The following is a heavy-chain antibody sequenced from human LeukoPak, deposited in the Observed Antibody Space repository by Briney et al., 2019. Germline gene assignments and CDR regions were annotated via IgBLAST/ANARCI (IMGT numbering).Heavy chain of an antibody. Sequence: GGSLRLSCTASGFTLGDYAMSWVRQAPGKGREWVGFIRSKAYGGTTEYAASVKGRFTISRDDSKSIAYLQMNSLKTEDTAVYYCTRVKGRELLWFGESTPDYWGQGTLVTVSS. CDR3: TRVKGRELLWFGESTPDY. CDR1: GFTLGDYA. J-gene: IGHJ4*02. D-gene: IGHD3-10*01. CDR2: IRSKAYGGTT. V-gene: IGHV3-49*04.